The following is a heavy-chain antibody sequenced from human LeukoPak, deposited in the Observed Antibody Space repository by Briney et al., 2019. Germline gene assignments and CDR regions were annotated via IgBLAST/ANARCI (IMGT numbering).Heavy chain of an antibody. J-gene: IGHJ4*02. Sequence: GGSLRLSCAASGFTFSSYDMSWVRQAPGRGLEWVSSIRRSGENTYYGDAVKGRFTISRDNSKNTVYLQMNNMRVDDTAVYYCAKYLRNWNGFDYWGQGTLVTVSS. CDR3: AKYLRNWNGFDY. V-gene: IGHV3-23*01. CDR1: GFTFSSYD. CDR2: IRRSGENT. D-gene: IGHD1-1*01.